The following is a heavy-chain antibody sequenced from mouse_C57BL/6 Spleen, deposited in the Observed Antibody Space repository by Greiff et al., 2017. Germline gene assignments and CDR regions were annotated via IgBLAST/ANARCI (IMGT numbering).Heavy chain of an antibody. D-gene: IGHD2-1*01. CDR1: GYSFTDYN. CDR3: ASYGNYRNWYFDV. CDR2: INPNYGTT. V-gene: IGHV1-39*01. Sequence: EVQLQQSGPELVKPGASVKISCKASGYSFTDYNMNWVKQSNGKSLEWIGVINPNYGTTSYNQKFKGKATLTVDQSSSTAYMQLNSLTSDDSAVYSCASYGNYRNWYFDVWGTGTTVTVSS. J-gene: IGHJ1*03.